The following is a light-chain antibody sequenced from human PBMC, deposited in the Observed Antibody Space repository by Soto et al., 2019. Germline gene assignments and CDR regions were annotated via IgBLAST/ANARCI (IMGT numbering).Light chain of an antibody. Sequence: QSVLTQPASVSGSPGQSITISCTGTSNDVGGYNYVSWYQQYPGKAPKLMIYDVSNRPSGVSNRFSGSKSGNTASLTISGLQAEDEADYYGSSYTSSSYSSSSTLYVFGTGTKLTVL. CDR3: SSYTSSSYSSSSTLYV. V-gene: IGLV2-14*01. CDR1: SNDVGGYNY. J-gene: IGLJ1*01. CDR2: DVS.